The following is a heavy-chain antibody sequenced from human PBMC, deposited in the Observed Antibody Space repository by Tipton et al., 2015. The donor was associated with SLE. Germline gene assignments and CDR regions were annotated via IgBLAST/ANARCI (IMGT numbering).Heavy chain of an antibody. Sequence: TLSLTCTVSGGSITSNYWSWIRQPAGRGLEWIGRVYSSGSANYNPALISRVSMSVDISKSQFSLKLTSVTAADTAVYYCAKYEVGSVDPWGQGILVTVSS. V-gene: IGHV4-4*07. CDR1: GGSITSNY. CDR3: AKYEVGSVDP. J-gene: IGHJ5*02. CDR2: VYSSGSA. D-gene: IGHD1-26*01.